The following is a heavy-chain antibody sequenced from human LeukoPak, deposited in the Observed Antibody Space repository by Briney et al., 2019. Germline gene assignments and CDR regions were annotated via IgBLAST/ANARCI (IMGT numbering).Heavy chain of an antibody. CDR1: GGSISVYH. CDR2: LYDTGMT. V-gene: IGHV4-4*08. D-gene: IGHD1-26*01. CDR3: AKEGMGSEATTADGAFDI. Sequence: SETLSPTCTVSGGSISVYHWSWIRQPPGKGLEWIGYLYDTGMTNYSPSLKSRVTISVDTSNNQISLKLTSVTAADTAIYFCAKEGMGSEATTADGAFDIWGQGTTVTVSS. J-gene: IGHJ3*02.